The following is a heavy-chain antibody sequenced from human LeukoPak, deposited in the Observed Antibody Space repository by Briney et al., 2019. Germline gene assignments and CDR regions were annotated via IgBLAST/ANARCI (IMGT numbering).Heavy chain of an antibody. Sequence: PGGSLRLSCAASGFSVSTNYMSWVRQTPKKGLEWVAVKYSGGSAYYRDSGKGRFTISRDNSKNKLFLQMNSLRAEDTALYYCAKGSSGYFFDLWGQGTLVTVSS. CDR2: KYSGGSA. J-gene: IGHJ4*02. CDR1: GFSVSTNY. V-gene: IGHV3-66*01. D-gene: IGHD3-22*01. CDR3: AKGSSGYFFDL.